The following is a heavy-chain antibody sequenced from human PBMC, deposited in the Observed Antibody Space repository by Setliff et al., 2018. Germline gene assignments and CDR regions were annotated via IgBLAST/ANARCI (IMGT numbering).Heavy chain of an antibody. CDR3: ARAADSYGPPRSYMDV. Sequence: PGGSLRLSCAASGFTFNSYSINWVRQAPGKGLEWVSSISSTGSYKPYADSVRGRFTISRDNAKNSLYLQMNSLRAEDTAVYYCARAADSYGPPRSYMDVWGKGTTVTVSS. V-gene: IGHV3-21*01. CDR1: GFTFNSYS. D-gene: IGHD5-18*01. J-gene: IGHJ6*03. CDR2: ISSTGSYK.